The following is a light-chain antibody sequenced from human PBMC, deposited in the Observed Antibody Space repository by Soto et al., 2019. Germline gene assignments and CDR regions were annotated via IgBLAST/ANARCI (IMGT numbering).Light chain of an antibody. V-gene: IGLV3-27*01. J-gene: IGLJ3*02. CDR3: FSAADNNLGV. Sequence: SYELTQPSSVSVSPGQTARITCSGDVLAKKYARWFQQKPGQAPVVVIYKDSEGPSGIPGRFSGSSSGTTVTLTISGARVEDEADYYCFSAADNNLGVFGGGTKVTVL. CDR2: KDS. CDR1: VLAKKY.